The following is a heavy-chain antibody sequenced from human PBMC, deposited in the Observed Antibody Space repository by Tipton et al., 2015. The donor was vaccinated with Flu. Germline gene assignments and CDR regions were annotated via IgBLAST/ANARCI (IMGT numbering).Heavy chain of an antibody. D-gene: IGHD3-10*02. CDR1: GDSTSGDH. CDR2: IYYSGNT. J-gene: IGHJ4*02. CDR3: ARLSFYDVDLRNFYFED. V-gene: IGHV4-59*05. Sequence: GLVKPSETLSLTCTVSGDSTSGDHWNWIRQPAGKGLEWIGSIYYSGNTYYNPSLKSRVVISVDTSKNEFSLKLTSVTAADTAIYYCARLSFYDVDLRNFYFEDWGQGTLVTVSS.